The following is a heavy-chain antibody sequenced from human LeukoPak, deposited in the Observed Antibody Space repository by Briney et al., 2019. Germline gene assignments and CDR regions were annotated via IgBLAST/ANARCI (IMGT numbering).Heavy chain of an antibody. CDR3: TRQESDFWSGYYTGYFDY. Sequence: GGSLRLSCAASGFTFSGSAMHWVRQASGKGLEWVGRRSKANSYATAYAASVKGRFTISRDDSKNTAYLQMNSLKTEDTAVYYCTRQESDFWSGYYTGYFDYWGQGPLVTVSS. CDR2: RSKANSYAT. J-gene: IGHJ4*02. CDR1: GFTFSGSA. D-gene: IGHD3-3*01. V-gene: IGHV3-73*01.